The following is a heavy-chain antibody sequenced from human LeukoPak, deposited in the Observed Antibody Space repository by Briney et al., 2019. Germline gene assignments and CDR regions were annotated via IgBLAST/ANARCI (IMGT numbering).Heavy chain of an antibody. Sequence: PSETLSLTCTVSGGSISSSSYYWGVIRQPPGKGLEWIGSIYYSGSTYYNPSLKSRVTISVDTSKNQFSLKLSSVTAADTAVYYCARHLEAVVVVAAWGQGTMVTVSS. CDR3: ARHLEAVVVVAA. D-gene: IGHD2-15*01. CDR2: IYYSGST. CDR1: GGSISSSSYY. V-gene: IGHV4-39*01. J-gene: IGHJ3*01.